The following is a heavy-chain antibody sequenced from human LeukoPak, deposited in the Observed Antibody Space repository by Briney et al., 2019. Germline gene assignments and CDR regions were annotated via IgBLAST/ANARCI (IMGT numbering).Heavy chain of an antibody. D-gene: IGHD4-17*01. Sequence: GGSLRLSCAASGFTVSSYAMSWVRQAPGKGLEWVSGINKSGGTTYYADSVKGRFSISRDNSKNTLYLQMNSLRAEDTAVYYCARGRYYLDSWGQGTLVTVSS. CDR2: INKSGGTT. CDR1: GFTVSSYA. J-gene: IGHJ4*02. CDR3: ARGRYYLDS. V-gene: IGHV3-23*01.